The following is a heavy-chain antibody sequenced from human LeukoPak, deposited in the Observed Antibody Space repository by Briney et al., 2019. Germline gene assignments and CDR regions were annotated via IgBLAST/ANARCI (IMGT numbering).Heavy chain of an antibody. CDR1: GFTFSSYG. J-gene: IGHJ4*02. V-gene: IGHV3-30*18. CDR2: ISYDGSNK. CDR3: AKGHGVAGGFDY. D-gene: IGHD3-10*01. Sequence: GGSLRLSCAASGFTFSSYGMHWVRQAPGKGLEWVAVISYDGSNKYYADSVKGRFTISRDNSKNTLYLQMNSLRAEDTAVYYCAKGHGVAGGFDYWGKETLVTVS.